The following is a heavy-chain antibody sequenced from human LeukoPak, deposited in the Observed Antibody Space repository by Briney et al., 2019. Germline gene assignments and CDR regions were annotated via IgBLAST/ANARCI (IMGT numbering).Heavy chain of an antibody. D-gene: IGHD1-1*01. CDR2: IKQEGSEK. Sequence: QPGGSLRPACAASGFTFSIYWMSWVRQAAGEWLEWVANIKQEGSEKYYVESGKGRFTTSRDNAKTSLYLHMHSPRAEDTAVYYCARSTLQLERRSDFDYWGQGTLVTVSS. CDR3: ARSTLQLERRSDFDY. J-gene: IGHJ4*02. CDR1: GFTFSIYW. V-gene: IGHV3-7*04.